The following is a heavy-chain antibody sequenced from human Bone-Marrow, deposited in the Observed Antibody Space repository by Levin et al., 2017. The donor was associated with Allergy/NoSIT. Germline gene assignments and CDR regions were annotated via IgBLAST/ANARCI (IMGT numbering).Heavy chain of an antibody. CDR1: GFTFNTYS. V-gene: IGHV3-21*01. Sequence: ASVKVSCAASGFTFNTYSMNWVRQAPGKGLEWISYISESSSHIYYAGSVRGRFTISRDSVNKSLYLHMSSLRAEDTAIYYCARDSGPYLRSSARDYWGQGTLVTVSS. D-gene: IGHD6-6*01. J-gene: IGHJ4*02. CDR2: ISESSSHI. CDR3: ARDSGPYLRSSARDY.